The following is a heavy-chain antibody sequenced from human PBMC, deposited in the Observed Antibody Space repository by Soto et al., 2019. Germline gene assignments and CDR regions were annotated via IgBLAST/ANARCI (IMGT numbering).Heavy chain of an antibody. D-gene: IGHD3-16*01. V-gene: IGHV4-61*01. Sequence: SETLSLTSAVSGDSVSNDNYYWSWIRQPPGKGLDWIGYIYYSGITNYNSYLKSRLSLSVDMSKNQFSLKLASVTAADTAVYFCARSQRGRTAFTFDYWGQGALVTVSS. CDR3: ARSQRGRTAFTFDY. J-gene: IGHJ4*02. CDR2: IYYSGIT. CDR1: GDSVSNDNYY.